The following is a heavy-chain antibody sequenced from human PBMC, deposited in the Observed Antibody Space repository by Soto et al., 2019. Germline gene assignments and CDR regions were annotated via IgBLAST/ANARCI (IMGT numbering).Heavy chain of an antibody. V-gene: IGHV1-69*13. D-gene: IGHD4-17*01. CDR1: GGTLSSYA. CDR3: ALDSGDYGDYHTSPFDY. Sequence: GASVKVSCKASGGTLSSYAISWVRQAPGQGLEWRGGIIPIFGTANYAQKFQGRVTITAYESTSKAYMELSSLRSEDTAVYYCALDSGDYGDYHTSPFDYWGQGTLVTVSS. CDR2: IIPIFGTA. J-gene: IGHJ4*02.